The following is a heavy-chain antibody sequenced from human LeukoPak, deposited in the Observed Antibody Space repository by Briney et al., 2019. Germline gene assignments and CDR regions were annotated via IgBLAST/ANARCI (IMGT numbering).Heavy chain of an antibody. J-gene: IGHJ4*02. D-gene: IGHD6-13*01. Sequence: SETLSLTCTVSGGSISSYYWSWIRQAPGKGLEWIGSIYYSGSTYYNPSLKSRVTISVDTSKNQFSLKLSSVTAADTAVYYCGRDMIAAAGTGYWGQGTLVTVSS. CDR1: GGSISSYY. V-gene: IGHV4-39*07. CDR2: IYYSGST. CDR3: GRDMIAAAGTGY.